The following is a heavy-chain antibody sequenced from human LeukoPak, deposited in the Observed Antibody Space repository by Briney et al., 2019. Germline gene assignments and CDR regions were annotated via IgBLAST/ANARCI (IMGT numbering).Heavy chain of an antibody. V-gene: IGHV3-23*01. J-gene: IGHJ4*02. CDR3: AAFPRADTGFIILDY. Sequence: PGGSLRLSCAASGFTFCSYAMSWVRQAPGRGLEWVSVISGRGGRTDYAGSVKGRFTISRDNSMNTMYLQMNSLTAEDTAVYYCAAFPRADTGFIILDYWGQGTLVTVSS. CDR1: GFTFCSYA. D-gene: IGHD3-16*02. CDR2: ISGRGGRT.